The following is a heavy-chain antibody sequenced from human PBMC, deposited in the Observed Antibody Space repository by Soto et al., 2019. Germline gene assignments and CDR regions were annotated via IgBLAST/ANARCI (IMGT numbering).Heavy chain of an antibody. CDR1: GYTFTSYA. J-gene: IGHJ3*02. D-gene: IGHD3-22*01. Sequence: GASVKVSCKASGYTFTSYAMHWVRQAPGQRLEWMGWINAGNGNTKYSQKFQGRVTITRDTSASTVYMELSSLRSEDTAVYYCATSTGYDSSGYYYSWAAFDIWGQGTMVTVSS. CDR3: ATSTGYDSSGYYYSWAAFDI. V-gene: IGHV1-3*01. CDR2: INAGNGNT.